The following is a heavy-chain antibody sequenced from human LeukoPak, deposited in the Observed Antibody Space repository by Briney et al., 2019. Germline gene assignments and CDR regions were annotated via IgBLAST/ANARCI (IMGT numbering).Heavy chain of an antibody. D-gene: IGHD3-3*01. CDR1: GFTFSSYS. J-gene: IGHJ5*02. CDR3: ARVHYDFWSGCYANNWFDP. Sequence: PGGSLRLSCAASGFTFSSYSMNWVRQAPGKGLEWVSYISSSSSTIYYADSVKGRFTISRDNAKNSLYLQMNSLRDEDTAVYYCARVHYDFWSGCYANNWFDPWGQGTLVTVSS. CDR2: ISSSSSTI. V-gene: IGHV3-48*02.